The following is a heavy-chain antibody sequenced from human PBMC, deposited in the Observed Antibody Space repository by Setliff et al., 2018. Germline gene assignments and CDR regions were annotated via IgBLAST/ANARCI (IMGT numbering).Heavy chain of an antibody. Sequence: PGGSLRLSCAASGFTFSDYYMSWIRQAPGKGLEWVSYISSSGSTIYYADSVKGRFTISRDNAKNSLYLQMNSLRAEDTAVYYCARDKLRFLENWFDPWGQGTLVTVSS. V-gene: IGHV3-11*04. J-gene: IGHJ5*02. CDR3: ARDKLRFLENWFDP. D-gene: IGHD3-3*01. CDR2: ISSSGSTI. CDR1: GFTFSDYY.